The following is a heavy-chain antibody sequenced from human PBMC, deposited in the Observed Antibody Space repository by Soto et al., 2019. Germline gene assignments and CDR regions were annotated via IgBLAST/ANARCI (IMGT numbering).Heavy chain of an antibody. D-gene: IGHD5-18*01. CDR2: ISGSGGST. V-gene: IGHV3-23*01. Sequence: PGGSLRLSCAASVFTFSNYAMNWVRQAPGKGLEWVSAISGSGGSTYYADSVKGRFTISRDNSKNTLYVQMNSLRAEDTAVYYCARDHVDTAMVNYYYYYMDVWGKGTTVTVSS. CDR1: VFTFSNYA. CDR3: ARDHVDTAMVNYYYYYMDV. J-gene: IGHJ6*03.